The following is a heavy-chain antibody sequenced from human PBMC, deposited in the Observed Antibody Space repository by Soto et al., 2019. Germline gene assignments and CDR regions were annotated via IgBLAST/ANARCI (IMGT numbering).Heavy chain of an antibody. Sequence: EVQLLESGGGLVQPGGSLRLSCTASKFTMTTSAMSWVRQIPGRGLEWVSAIGGSGGSTYYAESVKGRFTISRDKSKNTLALQMNSLRADDTAIYYCVKFRPAQTVFGYGAFDIWGQGTVVTVSS. CDR3: VKFRPAQTVFGYGAFDI. D-gene: IGHD3-3*01. J-gene: IGHJ3*02. CDR1: KFTMTTSA. CDR2: IGGSGGST. V-gene: IGHV3-23*01.